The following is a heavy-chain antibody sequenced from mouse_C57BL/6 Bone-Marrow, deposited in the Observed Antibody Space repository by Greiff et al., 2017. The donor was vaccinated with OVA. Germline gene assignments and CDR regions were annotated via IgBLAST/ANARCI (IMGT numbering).Heavy chain of an antibody. CDR2: IDPSDSYT. V-gene: IGHV1-69*01. J-gene: IGHJ2*01. Sequence: VQLQQPGAELVMPGASVKLSCKASGYTFTSYWMHWVKQRPGQGLEWIGEIDPSDSYTNYNQKFKGKSTLTVDKSSSTAYMQLSSLTSEDSAVYYCAREAYYYGSSYRFDYWGQGTTLTVSS. CDR1: GYTFTSYW. D-gene: IGHD1-1*01. CDR3: AREAYYYGSSYRFDY.